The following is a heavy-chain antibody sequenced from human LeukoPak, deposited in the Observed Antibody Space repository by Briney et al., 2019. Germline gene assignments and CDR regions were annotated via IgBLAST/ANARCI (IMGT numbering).Heavy chain of an antibody. V-gene: IGHV4-59*11. CDR2: IYYSGST. CDR3: ARNPGLPYYRGWFDP. D-gene: IGHD4-11*01. J-gene: IGHJ5*02. CDR1: GGSISSHY. Sequence: SETLSLTCTVSGGSISSHYWSWIRQPPGKGLEWIGYIYYSGSTNYNPSLKSRVTISVDTSKNQFSLKLSSVTAADTAVYYCARNPGLPYYRGWFDPWGQGTLVTVYS.